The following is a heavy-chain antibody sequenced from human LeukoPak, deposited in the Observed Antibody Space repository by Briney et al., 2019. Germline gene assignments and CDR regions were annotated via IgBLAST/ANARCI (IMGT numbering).Heavy chain of an antibody. J-gene: IGHJ4*02. Sequence: PSETLSLTCTVSGGSVSSGSYYWSWLRQPPGKGLEWIGYIYYSGSTNYNPSLKSRVTISVDTSKNQFSLKLSSVTAADTAVYYCAREGSSGSYLYWGQGTLVTVSS. V-gene: IGHV4-61*01. D-gene: IGHD1-26*01. CDR3: AREGSSGSYLY. CDR1: GGSVSSGSYY. CDR2: IYYSGST.